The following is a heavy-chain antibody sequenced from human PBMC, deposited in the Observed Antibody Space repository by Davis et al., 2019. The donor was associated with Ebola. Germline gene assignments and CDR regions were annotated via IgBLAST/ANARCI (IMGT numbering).Heavy chain of an antibody. V-gene: IGHV4-39*07. CDR1: GGSISSSSYY. CDR3: ARAADTYSN. Sequence: PSETLSLTCTVSGGSISSSSYYWGWIRQPPGKGLEWIGSIYYSGSTYYNPSLKSRVTISVDTSKNQFSLKLSSVTAADTAVYYCARAADTYSNWGQGTLVTVSS. CDR2: IYYSGST. J-gene: IGHJ4*02. D-gene: IGHD2-15*01.